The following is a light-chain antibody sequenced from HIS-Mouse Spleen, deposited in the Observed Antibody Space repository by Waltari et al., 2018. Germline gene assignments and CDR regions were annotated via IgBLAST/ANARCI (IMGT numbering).Light chain of an antibody. J-gene: IGLJ3*02. CDR1: PGSASPSYS. CDR3: VLYMGSGIWV. CDR2: ITN. V-gene: IGLV8-61*01. Sequence: QTVVTQEPSFSVSPGGTVTRPRVLRPGSASPSYSPRSYPQTPGQAPRTLIDITNTRSSGVPDRFSGSILGNKAALTITGAQADDESDYYCVLYMGSGIWVFGGGTKLTVL.